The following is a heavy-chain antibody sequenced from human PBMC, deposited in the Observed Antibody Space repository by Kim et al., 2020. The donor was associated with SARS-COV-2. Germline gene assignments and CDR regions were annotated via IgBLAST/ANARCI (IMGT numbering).Heavy chain of an antibody. CDR2: SGDT. V-gene: IGHV4-59*10. CDR3: ARSHGFY. Sequence: SGDTYYTPSLQSRVTISADTSKNQFSLKLTSVTAADTAVYYCARSHGFYWGQGTLATVSS. J-gene: IGHJ4*02.